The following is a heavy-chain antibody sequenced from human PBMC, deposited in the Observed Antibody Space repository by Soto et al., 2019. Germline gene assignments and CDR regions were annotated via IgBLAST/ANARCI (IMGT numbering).Heavy chain of an antibody. Sequence: QVQSVQSGAEVKKPGASLRVSCETSGGTSTIYTITWVRQAPGQGLQWMGRIVPTLRITNYAQEFQGRLTIPADSSTSTAHIELTSLTSEDTAVYYCATDKYGAGRVGVRSWGQGTLVIVSS. D-gene: IGHD1-26*01. CDR3: ATDKYGAGRVGVRS. V-gene: IGHV1-69*08. CDR2: IVPTLRIT. CDR1: GGTSTIYT. J-gene: IGHJ5*02.